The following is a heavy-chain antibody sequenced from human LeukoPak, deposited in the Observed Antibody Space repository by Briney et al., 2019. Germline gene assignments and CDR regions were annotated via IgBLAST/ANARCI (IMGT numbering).Heavy chain of an antibody. D-gene: IGHD2-15*01. J-gene: IGHJ4*02. CDR3: ARDFCSGGSCKAPSDY. CDR2: ISAYNGNT. Sequence: GASVKVSCKASGGTFSSHGISWVRQAPGQGLEWMGWISAYNGNTNYAQKLQGRVTMTTDTSTSTAYMELRSLRSDDTAVYYCARDFCSGGSCKAPSDYWGQGTLVTVSS. CDR1: GGTFSSHG. V-gene: IGHV1-18*01.